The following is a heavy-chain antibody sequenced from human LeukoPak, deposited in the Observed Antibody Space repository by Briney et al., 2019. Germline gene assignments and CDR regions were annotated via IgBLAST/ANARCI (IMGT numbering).Heavy chain of an antibody. CDR2: INHSGST. CDR1: GGSFSGYY. CDR3: AREVASAGHALRWFDP. Sequence: SETLSLTCAVYGGSFSGYYWSWIRQPPGKGLEWIGEINHSGSTNYNPSLKSRVTISVDTSKNQFSLKLSSVTAADTAVYYCAREVASAGHALRWFDPWGQGTLVTVSS. V-gene: IGHV4-34*01. J-gene: IGHJ5*02. D-gene: IGHD6-13*01.